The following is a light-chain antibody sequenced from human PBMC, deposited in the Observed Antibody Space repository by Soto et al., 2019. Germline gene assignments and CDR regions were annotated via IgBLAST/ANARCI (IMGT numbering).Light chain of an antibody. V-gene: IGLV2-23*01. CDR2: EGS. J-gene: IGLJ1*01. Sequence: QSALTQPASVSGSPGQSITISCTGTSSDVGSYNLVSWYQQHPGKAPKLMIYEGSKRPSGVSNRFSGSKSGNTASLTISGLKAEDEADYYCCSYAGSSTLYGFGTGTKLTVL. CDR3: CSYAGSSTLYG. CDR1: SSDVGSYNL.